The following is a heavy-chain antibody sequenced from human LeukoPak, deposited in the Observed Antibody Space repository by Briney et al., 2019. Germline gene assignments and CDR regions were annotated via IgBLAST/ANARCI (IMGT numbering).Heavy chain of an antibody. CDR3: ARQVVDTAMDGNFDY. J-gene: IGHJ4*02. Sequence: PSETLSLTCTVSGGSISRYYWSWIRQPPGKGLEWIGYIYYSGSTNYNPSLKSRVTKSVDTSKNQFSLKLSSVTAADTAVYYCARQVVDTAMDGNFDYWGQGTLVTVSS. V-gene: IGHV4-59*08. CDR2: IYYSGST. CDR1: GGSISRYY. D-gene: IGHD5-18*01.